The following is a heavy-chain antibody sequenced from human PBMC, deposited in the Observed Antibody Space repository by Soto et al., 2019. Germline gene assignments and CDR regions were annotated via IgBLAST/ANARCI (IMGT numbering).Heavy chain of an antibody. V-gene: IGHV1-69*01. Sequence: QVQLVQSGAEVKKPGSSVKVSCKASGGTFSSYAISWVRQAPGQGLAWMGGIIPILGTANYAQKFQGRATITAVQSTVTAYMELSRLRSADTAVYYCARLYVLDDYVRGDSEYYFVYFRQGTLVTVSS. CDR2: IIPILGTA. CDR1: GGTFSSYA. D-gene: IGHD3-16*01. CDR3: ARLYVLDDYVRGDSEYYFVY. J-gene: IGHJ4*02.